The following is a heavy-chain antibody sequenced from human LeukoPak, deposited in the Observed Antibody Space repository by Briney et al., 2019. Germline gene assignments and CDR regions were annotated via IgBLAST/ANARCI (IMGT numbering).Heavy chain of an antibody. CDR3: AKDSRYYDILTGYYTVSFGYYFDY. V-gene: IGHV3-23*01. Sequence: GGSLRLSCAASGFTFSSYGMSWVRQAPGKGLEWVSAISGSGGSTYYADSVKGRFTISRDNSKNTLYVQMNSLRAEDTAVYYCAKDSRYYDILTGYYTVSFGYYFDYWGQGTLVTVSS. D-gene: IGHD3-9*01. CDR2: ISGSGGST. CDR1: GFTFSSYG. J-gene: IGHJ4*02.